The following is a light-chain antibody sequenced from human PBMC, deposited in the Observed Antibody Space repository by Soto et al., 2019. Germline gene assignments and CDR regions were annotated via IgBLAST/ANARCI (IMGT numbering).Light chain of an antibody. CDR1: QTINNW. J-gene: IGKJ2*01. CDR3: LQYSGSSYT. V-gene: IGKV1-5*01. Sequence: DIQMTQSPSTLSASVGDRVTIACRASQTINNWLAWYQQKPGKAPKLLIYHVSTLESGVPSRFSGSGSGTEFTLTISSLQPDDLATYYCLQYSGSSYTFGQGTNVEIK. CDR2: HVS.